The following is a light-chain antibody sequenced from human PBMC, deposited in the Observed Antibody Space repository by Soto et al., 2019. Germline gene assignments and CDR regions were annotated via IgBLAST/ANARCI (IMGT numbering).Light chain of an antibody. V-gene: IGLV2-11*01. CDR2: DVS. CDR3: CSHAGTYIYV. J-gene: IGLJ1*01. Sequence: QSALTQPRSVSGSPGQSVTISCTGTISDVGGYNYVSWYQQHPGKAPKLMIYDVSKRTSGVPDRFSGFKSGNTASLTISGLQAEDEADYSCCSHAGTYIYVFGTGTKVTVL. CDR1: ISDVGGYNY.